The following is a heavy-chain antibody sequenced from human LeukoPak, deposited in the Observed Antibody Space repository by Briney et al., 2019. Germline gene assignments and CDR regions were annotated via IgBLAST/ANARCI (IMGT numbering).Heavy chain of an antibody. CDR2: IYYSGST. CDR1: GGSISSSSYY. CDR3: ARLATGYSSSWGLDY. D-gene: IGHD6-13*01. Sequence: SESLSLTCTVSGGSISSSSYYWGWIRQPPGKGLEWIGSIYYSGSTYYNPSLKSGVTMSVDTSKNQFSLKLSSVTAADTAVYYCARLATGYSSSWGLDYWGQGTLVTVSS. J-gene: IGHJ4*02. V-gene: IGHV4-39*01.